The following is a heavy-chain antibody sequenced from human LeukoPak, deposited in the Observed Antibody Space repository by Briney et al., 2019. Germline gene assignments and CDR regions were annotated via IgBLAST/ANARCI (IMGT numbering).Heavy chain of an antibody. Sequence: PGGSLRLSCAASGFSFSSYAMGWVRQAPGKGLEWVSAISGSGGSTYYADSVKGRFTISRDNSKNTLYLQMNSLRAKDTAVYYCAKGIAAAGSIQHWGQGTLATVSS. CDR2: ISGSGGST. CDR3: AKGIAAAGSIQH. CDR1: GFSFSSYA. D-gene: IGHD6-13*01. J-gene: IGHJ1*01. V-gene: IGHV3-23*01.